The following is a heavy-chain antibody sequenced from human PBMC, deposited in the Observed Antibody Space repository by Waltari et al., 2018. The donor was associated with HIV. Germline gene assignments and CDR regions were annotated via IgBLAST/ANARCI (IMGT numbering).Heavy chain of an antibody. CDR2: IGTAGDT. J-gene: IGHJ6*02. CDR1: GFTFSSYD. V-gene: IGHV3-13*01. Sequence: EVQLVESGGGLVQPGGSLRLSCAASGFTFSSYDMHWVRQATGKGLEWVSAIGTAGDTYYPGSMKGRFTISRENAKNSLYLQMNSLRAGDTAVYYCARGPVVPAANYYGMDVWGQGPTV. D-gene: IGHD2-2*01. CDR3: ARGPVVPAANYYGMDV.